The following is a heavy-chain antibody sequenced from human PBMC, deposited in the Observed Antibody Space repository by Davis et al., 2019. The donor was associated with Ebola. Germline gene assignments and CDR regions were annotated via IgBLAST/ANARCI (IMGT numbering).Heavy chain of an antibody. CDR1: GYTFTSYG. Sequence: MPGGSLRLSCKASGYTFTSYGISWVRQAPGQGLEWMGWISAYNGNTNYAQKLQGRVTMTTDTSTSTAYMELRSLRSDDTAMYYCARDLRRSSSSSRALDYWGQGTLVTVSS. J-gene: IGHJ4*02. D-gene: IGHD6-6*01. V-gene: IGHV1-18*01. CDR3: ARDLRRSSSSSRALDY. CDR2: ISAYNGNT.